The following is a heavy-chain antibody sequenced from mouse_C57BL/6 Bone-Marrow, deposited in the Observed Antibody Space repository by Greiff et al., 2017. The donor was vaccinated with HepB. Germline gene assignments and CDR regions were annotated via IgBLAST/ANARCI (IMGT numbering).Heavy chain of an antibody. CDR3: ARHEESYGWFAY. CDR2: FYPGSGSI. J-gene: IGHJ3*01. V-gene: IGHV1-62-2*01. Sequence: QVHVKQSGAELVKPGASVKLSCKASGYTFTEFTIHWVKQRSGQGLEWIGWFYPGSGSIKYNEKFKDKATLTADKSSSTVYMELSRLTSEDSAVYFCARHEESYGWFAYWGQGTLVTVSA. D-gene: IGHD1-1*01. CDR1: GYTFTEFT.